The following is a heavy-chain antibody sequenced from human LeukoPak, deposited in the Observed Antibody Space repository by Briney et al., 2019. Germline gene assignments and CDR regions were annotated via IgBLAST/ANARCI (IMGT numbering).Heavy chain of an antibody. Sequence: GGSLRLSCAGSGFTFDNSALSWVRQAPGKGLEWVSHMSSSSSTMTYADSVKGRFTISRDNAKNSLYLQMNSLRAEDTAVYYCARGSIVGPSRFDYWGQGTLVTVSS. CDR2: MSSSSSTM. CDR1: GFTFDNSA. V-gene: IGHV3-48*01. J-gene: IGHJ4*02. D-gene: IGHD1-26*01. CDR3: ARGSIVGPSRFDY.